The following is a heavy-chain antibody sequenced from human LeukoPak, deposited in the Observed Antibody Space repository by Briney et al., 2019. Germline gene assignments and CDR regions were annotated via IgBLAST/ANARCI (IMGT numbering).Heavy chain of an antibody. V-gene: IGHV4-39*01. CDR3: ARQPVVIRGAVASNFDY. J-gene: IGHJ4*02. CDR2: IYFNGIT. Sequence: SETLSLTCIVSGGLIISSTTYSWAWIRQPPGKGLEWIGSIYFNGITYYNASLESRVTVSVDTYNNHFSLRLTSLSAADTAVYYCARQPVVIRGAVASNFDYWGQGTLVTVSS. D-gene: IGHD6-19*01. CDR1: GGLIISSTTYS.